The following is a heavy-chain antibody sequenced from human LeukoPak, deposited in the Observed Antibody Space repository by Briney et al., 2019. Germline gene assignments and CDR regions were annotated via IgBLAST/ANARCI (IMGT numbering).Heavy chain of an antibody. D-gene: IGHD7-27*01. V-gene: IGHV2-5*02. CDR3: ARTLLTEGSFGI. CDR2: VYWDDDK. CDR1: GFSLSTSGVG. Sequence: CGPTPVNPTQTLTLTCTFSGFSLSTSGVGVGWIRQPPGKALEWLALVYWDDDKRYSPSLNSRLTITKDTSKNQVVLTMTNMDPVDTATYYCARTLLTEGSFGIWGQETMVTVTS. J-gene: IGHJ3*02.